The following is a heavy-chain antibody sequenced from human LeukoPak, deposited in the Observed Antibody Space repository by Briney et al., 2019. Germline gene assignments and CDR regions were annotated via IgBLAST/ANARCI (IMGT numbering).Heavy chain of an antibody. CDR1: GGSISSYY. CDR2: IYYSGGT. CDR3: ARRARGTFDY. Sequence: SETLSLTCTVSGGSISSYYWSWIRQPPGKGLEWIGYIYYSGGTYYSPSLQSRLTISVDTSKNQFSLKLSSVAAADTAVYYCARRARGTFDYWGQGTLVAVSS. V-gene: IGHV4-59*08. D-gene: IGHD3-10*01. J-gene: IGHJ4*02.